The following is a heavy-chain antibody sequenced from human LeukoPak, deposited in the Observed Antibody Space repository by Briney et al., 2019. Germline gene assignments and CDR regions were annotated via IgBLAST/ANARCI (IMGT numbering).Heavy chain of an antibody. V-gene: IGHV1-69*05. CDR3: ARELPEKYCSGGSCYSDYYFDY. J-gene: IGHJ4*02. D-gene: IGHD2-15*01. CDR2: IIPIFGTA. CDR1: GGTFSSYA. Sequence: SAKVSCKASGGTFSSYAISWVRHAPGQGLEWIGGIIPIFGTANYAQQFQGRVTITTDESTSTAYMELSSLRSEDTAVYYCARELPEKYCSGGSCYSDYYFDYWGQGTLVTVSS.